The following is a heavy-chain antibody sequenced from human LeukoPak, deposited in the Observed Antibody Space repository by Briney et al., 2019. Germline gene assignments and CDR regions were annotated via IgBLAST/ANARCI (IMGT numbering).Heavy chain of an antibody. CDR2: VSTSGVGT. CDR1: GFTFSSFA. D-gene: IGHD3-16*01. CDR3: AKDYAVGSIDY. V-gene: IGHV3-23*01. Sequence: GGSLRLSCAASGFTFSSFAMSWIRQAPGKGLEWVSSVSTSGVGTYYADSVRGRFTISRDNSKNTVFLQINSLRAEDSAVYYCAKDYAVGSIDYWGQGTLVTVSS. J-gene: IGHJ4*02.